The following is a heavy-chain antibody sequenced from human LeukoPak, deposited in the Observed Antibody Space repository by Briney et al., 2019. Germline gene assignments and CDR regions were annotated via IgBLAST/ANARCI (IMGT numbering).Heavy chain of an antibody. J-gene: IGHJ5*02. Sequence: PGGSLRLSCAASGFIFSSYSMNWVRQAPGKGLEWVSYISSSSSTIYYADSVKGRFTISRDNAKNSLYLQMNSLRADDTAVYYCAAHDSFVRGVNNCFDPWGQGTLVTVSS. V-gene: IGHV3-48*01. CDR3: AAHDSFVRGVNNCFDP. CDR2: ISSSSSTI. D-gene: IGHD3-10*01. CDR1: GFIFSSYS.